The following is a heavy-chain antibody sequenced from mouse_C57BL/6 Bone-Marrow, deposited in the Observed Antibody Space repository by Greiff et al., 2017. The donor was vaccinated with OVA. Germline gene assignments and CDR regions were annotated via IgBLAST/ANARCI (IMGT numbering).Heavy chain of an antibody. CDR2: INPNNGGT. J-gene: IGHJ2*01. CDR1: GYTFTDYY. CDR3: ARDDGPGY. Sequence: VQLQQSGPELVKPGASVKISCKASGYTFTDYYMNWVKQSHGKSLEWIGDINPNNGGTSYNQKFKGKATLTVDKSSSTAYMELRSLTSEDSAVYYCARDDGPGYWGKGTTLTVSS. V-gene: IGHV1-26*01. D-gene: IGHD2-3*01.